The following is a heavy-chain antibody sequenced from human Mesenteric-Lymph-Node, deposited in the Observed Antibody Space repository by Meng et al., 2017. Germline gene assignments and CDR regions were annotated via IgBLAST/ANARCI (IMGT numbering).Heavy chain of an antibody. D-gene: IGHD1-26*01. V-gene: IGHV3-23*01. J-gene: IGHJ6*02. CDR3: ARCYAVGATYYYYGMDV. Sequence: GESLKISCAASGFTFSSYSMNWVRQVPGKGPEWVSHISGDGSTTYYADSVKGRFTVSRDNSKNTLYLQMNSLRAEDTAVYYCARCYAVGATYYYYGMDVWGQGTTVTVSS. CDR2: ISGDGSTT. CDR1: GFTFSSYS.